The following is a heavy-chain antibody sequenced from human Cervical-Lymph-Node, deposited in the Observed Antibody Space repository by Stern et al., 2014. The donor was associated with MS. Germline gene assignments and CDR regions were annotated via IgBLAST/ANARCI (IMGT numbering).Heavy chain of an antibody. CDR3: ARRDYYDSSGYYGDAFDI. D-gene: IGHD3-22*01. CDR1: GGTFSSYA. Sequence: QVQLVQSGAEVKKPGSSVKVSCKASGGTFSSYAITWVRQAPGRGLKWMGEIIPMFGTTKYAQKFQGRVTIIADGSTTTAYMGLSSLRSEDTAVYYCARRDYYDSSGYYGDAFDIWGQGTMVTVSS. CDR2: IIPMFGTT. J-gene: IGHJ3*02. V-gene: IGHV1-69*01.